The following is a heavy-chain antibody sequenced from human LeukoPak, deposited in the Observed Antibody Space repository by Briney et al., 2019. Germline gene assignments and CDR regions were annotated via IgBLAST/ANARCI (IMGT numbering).Heavy chain of an antibody. CDR3: ARGYDSSGYIYYYYYMDV. CDR2: INHSGST. D-gene: IGHD3-22*01. V-gene: IGHV4-4*02. J-gene: IGHJ6*03. CDR1: GGSISSSYW. Sequence: SETLSLTCGVSGGSISSSYWWSWVRQPPGKGLEWIGEINHSGSTNYNPSLKSRVTISVDTSKNQFSLKLSSVTAADTAVYYCARGYDSSGYIYYYYYMDVWGKGTTVTVSS.